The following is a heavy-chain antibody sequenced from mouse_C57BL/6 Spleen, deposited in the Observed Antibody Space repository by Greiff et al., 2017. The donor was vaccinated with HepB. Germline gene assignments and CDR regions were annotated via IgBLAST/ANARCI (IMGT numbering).Heavy chain of an antibody. J-gene: IGHJ2*01. CDR2: IYPGDGDT. CDR3: ARHYPFDY. D-gene: IGHD5-5*01. CDR1: GYAFSSSW. Sequence: QVQLQQSGPELVKPGASVKISCKASGYAFSSSWMNWVKQRPGKGLEWIGRIYPGDGDTNYNGKFKGKATLTADKSSSTAYMQLSSLTSEDSAVYFCARHYPFDYWGQGTTLTVSS. V-gene: IGHV1-82*01.